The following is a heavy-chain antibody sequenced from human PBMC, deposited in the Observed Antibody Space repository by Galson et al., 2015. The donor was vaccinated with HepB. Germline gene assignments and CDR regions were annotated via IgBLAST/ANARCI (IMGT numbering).Heavy chain of an antibody. D-gene: IGHD3-3*01. CDR2: INSDGSST. J-gene: IGHJ6*02. V-gene: IGHV3-74*01. Sequence: SLRLSCAASGFTFSSYWMHWVRQAPGKGLVWVSRINSDGSSTSYADSVKGRFTISRDNAKNTLYLQMNSLRAEDTAVYYCARGGRDFDGMDVWGQGTTVTVSS. CDR3: ARGGRDFDGMDV. CDR1: GFTFSSYW.